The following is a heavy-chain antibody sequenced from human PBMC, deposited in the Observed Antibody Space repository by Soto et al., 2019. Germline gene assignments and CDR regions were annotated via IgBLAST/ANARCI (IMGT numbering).Heavy chain of an antibody. Sequence: QAGGSLRLSCATSGFSFTHYTINWVRQAPGKGLEWVAVMSYDGTNEYYADSVKGRFTISRDNSKTTVYLQMNSLTPEDTALYYCARKWGTYSSASLDYWGLGTLVTVS. D-gene: IGHD6-19*01. CDR1: GFSFTHYT. CDR3: ARKWGTYSSASLDY. CDR2: MSYDGTNE. J-gene: IGHJ4*02. V-gene: IGHV3-30*04.